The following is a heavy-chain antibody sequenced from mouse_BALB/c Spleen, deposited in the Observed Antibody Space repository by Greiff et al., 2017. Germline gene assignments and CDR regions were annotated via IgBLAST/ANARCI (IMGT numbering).Heavy chain of an antibody. CDR2: ISSGSSTI. CDR3: ARSGDYDDAMDY. D-gene: IGHD2-4*01. V-gene: IGHV5-17*02. CDR1: GFTFSSFG. Sequence: EVKLMESGGGLVQPGGSRKLSCAASGFTFSSFGMHWVRQAPEKGLEWVAYISSGSSTIYYADTVKGRFTISRDNPKNTLFLQMTSLRSEDTAMYYCARSGDYDDAMDYWGQGTSVTVSS. J-gene: IGHJ4*01.